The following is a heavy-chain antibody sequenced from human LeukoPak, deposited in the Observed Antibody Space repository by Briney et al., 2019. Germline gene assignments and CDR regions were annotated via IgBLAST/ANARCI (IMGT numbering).Heavy chain of an antibody. CDR1: GYTFTKYL. J-gene: IGHJ5*02. V-gene: IGHV1-46*01. CDR3: ARPLFCAFDNCGYWLDP. CDR2: INPNGDAT. D-gene: IGHD1-20*01. Sequence: ASVKVSCKTSGYTFTKYLIHWVRQAPGQGLEWVGTINPNGDATNYAPRLQGRLTLTQDTSTSTIYMELRGLTPDDTAVYYCARPLFCAFDNCGYWLDPWGPGTLVTVSS.